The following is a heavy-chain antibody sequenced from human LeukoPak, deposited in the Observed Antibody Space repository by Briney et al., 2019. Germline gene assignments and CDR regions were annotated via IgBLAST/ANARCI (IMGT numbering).Heavy chain of an antibody. V-gene: IGHV3-23*01. Sequence: PGGSLRLSCAASGFTFSSYAMSWVRHAPGKGLEWVSAISGSGGSTYYADSVKGQFTISRDNSKNTLYLQMNSLRAEDTAVYYCAKDQFPGYSYGYDFDYWGQGTLVTVSS. CDR3: AKDQFPGYSYGYDFDY. J-gene: IGHJ4*02. CDR2: ISGSGGST. D-gene: IGHD5-18*01. CDR1: GFTFSSYA.